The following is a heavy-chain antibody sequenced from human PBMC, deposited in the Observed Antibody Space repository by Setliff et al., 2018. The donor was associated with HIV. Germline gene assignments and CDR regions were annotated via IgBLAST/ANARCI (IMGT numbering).Heavy chain of an antibody. Sequence: SVKVSCKASGGTFSSYAISWVRQAPGQGLESMGGIIPIFGTANYAQKFQGRVTITTDESTSTAYMELSSLRSEDTAVYYCAGGLITIFGEEDYYYYMDVWGKGTTVTVSS. CDR2: IIPIFGTA. CDR1: GGTFSSYA. CDR3: AGGLITIFGEEDYYYYMDV. V-gene: IGHV1-69*05. J-gene: IGHJ6*03. D-gene: IGHD3-3*01.